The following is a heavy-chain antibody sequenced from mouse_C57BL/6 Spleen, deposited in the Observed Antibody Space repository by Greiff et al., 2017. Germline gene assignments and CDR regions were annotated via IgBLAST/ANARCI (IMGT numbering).Heavy chain of an antibody. CDR3: ARWLLPGAMDY. D-gene: IGHD2-3*01. J-gene: IGHJ4*01. Sequence: VQLQQPGAELVKPGASVKLSCKASGYTFTGYWMHWVKQRPGRGLEWIGRIVPKSGGAKYNEKFKSKATLTVDKPSSTAYMQLSSLTSEDSAVYYCARWLLPGAMDYWGQGTSVTVSS. V-gene: IGHV1-72*01. CDR1: GYTFTGYW. CDR2: IVPKSGGA.